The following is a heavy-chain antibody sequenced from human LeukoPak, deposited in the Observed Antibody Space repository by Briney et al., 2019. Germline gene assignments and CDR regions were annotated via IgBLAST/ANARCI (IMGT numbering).Heavy chain of an antibody. CDR1: GGSISSSSYY. CDR3: ARAGIAAAGTGYIDY. CDR2: IYYSGST. J-gene: IGHJ4*02. Sequence: SETLSLTCTVSGGSISSSSYYWGWIRQPPGKGLEWIGSIYYSGSTYYNPSLKSRVTISVDTSKNQFSLKLSSVTAADPAVYYCARAGIAAAGTGYIDYWGQGTLVTVSS. D-gene: IGHD6-13*01. V-gene: IGHV4-39*01.